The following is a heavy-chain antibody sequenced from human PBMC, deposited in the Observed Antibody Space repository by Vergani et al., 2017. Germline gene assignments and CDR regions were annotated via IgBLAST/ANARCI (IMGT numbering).Heavy chain of an antibody. D-gene: IGHD6-13*01. CDR3: ARDLIAAAGTEDY. J-gene: IGHJ4*02. CDR1: GFTFSDYY. V-gene: IGHV3-11*01. CDR2: ISSSGSTI. Sequence: QVQLVESGGGLVKPGGSLRLSCAASGFTFSDYYMSWIRQAPGKGLEWVSYISSSGSTIYYADSVKGRFTISRDNAKHALYLRMNSRRAEDTAVYYCARDLIAAAGTEDYWGQGTLVTVSS.